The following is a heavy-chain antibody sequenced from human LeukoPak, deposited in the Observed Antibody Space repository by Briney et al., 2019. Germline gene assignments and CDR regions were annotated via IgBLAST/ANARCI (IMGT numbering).Heavy chain of an antibody. D-gene: IGHD7-27*01. CDR2: IYHSGST. V-gene: IGHV4-38-2*02. Sequence: PSETLSLTCTVSGGSISRDYWGWIRQPPGKGLEWIGSIYHSGSTYYNPSLKSRVTISVDTSKNQFSLKLSSVTAADTAVYYCARGPLTGELYYFDYWGQGTLVTVSS. CDR3: ARGPLTGELYYFDY. CDR1: GGSISRDY. J-gene: IGHJ4*02.